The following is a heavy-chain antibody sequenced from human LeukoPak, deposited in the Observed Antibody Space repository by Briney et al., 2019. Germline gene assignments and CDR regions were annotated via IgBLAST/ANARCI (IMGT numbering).Heavy chain of an antibody. CDR1: GGCISSYY. Sequence: PSETLSLTCTVSGGCISSYYWSWIRQPPGKGLEWIGYIYYSGSTNYNPPLKSRVTISVDTSKNQFSLRLSSVTAADTAMYYCAKSGGYGLIDYWGQGTLVTVSS. D-gene: IGHD1-26*01. V-gene: IGHV4-59*08. CDR3: AKSGGYGLIDY. CDR2: IYYSGST. J-gene: IGHJ4*02.